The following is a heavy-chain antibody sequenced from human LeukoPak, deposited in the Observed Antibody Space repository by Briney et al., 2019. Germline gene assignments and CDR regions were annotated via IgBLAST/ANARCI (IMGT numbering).Heavy chain of an antibody. D-gene: IGHD2-15*01. V-gene: IGHV3-11*04. CDR3: ARTGYCSGATCFYYYSYYMDV. Sequence: GGFLRLSCAASGFTFSDYYMTWIRQVPGEGLEWVSYISSSGTTKYYADSVKGRLTISRDNAKNSLYLQMNSLRAEDTAVYYCARTGYCSGATCFYYYSYYMDVWGKGTTVTVSS. J-gene: IGHJ6*03. CDR1: GFTFSDYY. CDR2: ISSSGTTK.